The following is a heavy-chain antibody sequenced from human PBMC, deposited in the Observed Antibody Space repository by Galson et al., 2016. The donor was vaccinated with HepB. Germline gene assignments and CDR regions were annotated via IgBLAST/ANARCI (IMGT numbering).Heavy chain of an antibody. Sequence: SCAASGFTFSSYDMHWVRQVSGKGLEWVSGIGTAGDPYYADSVKGRFTTSRENAKNSLDLQINTLRAGDTAVYYCARGTRPGSWYDAFDIWGQGTMVTVSS. J-gene: IGHJ3*02. V-gene: IGHV3-13*05. CDR1: GFTFSSYD. CDR3: ARGTRPGSWYDAFDI. CDR2: IGTAGDP. D-gene: IGHD2-15*01.